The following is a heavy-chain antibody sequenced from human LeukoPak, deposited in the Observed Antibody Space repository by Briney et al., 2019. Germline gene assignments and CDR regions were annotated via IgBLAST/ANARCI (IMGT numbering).Heavy chain of an antibody. V-gene: IGHV4-31*03. J-gene: IGHJ4*02. Sequence: SQTLSLTCTVSGGSISSGGYYWSWLRQHPGKGLEWIGYIYYSGSTYYNPSLKSRVTISVDTSKNQFSLKLSSVTAADTAGYYCARDRIAAAGTFDYWGQGTLVTVSS. CDR3: ARDRIAAAGTFDY. CDR1: GGSISSGGYY. CDR2: IYYSGST. D-gene: IGHD6-13*01.